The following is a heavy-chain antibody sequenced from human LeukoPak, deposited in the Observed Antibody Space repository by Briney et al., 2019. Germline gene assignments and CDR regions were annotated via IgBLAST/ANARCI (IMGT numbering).Heavy chain of an antibody. V-gene: IGHV4-31*03. Sequence: SQTLSLTCTVSGGSISSGDYYWSWVRQHPGKGLEWIGYIYYSGSTYYNPSLKSRVTISLDTSKNQFSLKLSSVTAADTAVYYCARDQEDSGTDYWGQGTLVTVSS. J-gene: IGHJ4*02. CDR3: ARDQEDSGTDY. CDR1: GGSISSGDYY. CDR2: IYYSGST. D-gene: IGHD3-10*01.